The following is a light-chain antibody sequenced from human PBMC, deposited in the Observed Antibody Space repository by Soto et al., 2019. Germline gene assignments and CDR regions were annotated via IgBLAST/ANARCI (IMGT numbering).Light chain of an antibody. CDR3: QQYYETPWT. V-gene: IGKV4-1*01. J-gene: IGKJ1*01. CDR2: WES. CDR1: QSLLYSSNNENY. Sequence: DIVMTQSPDSLAVSLGERATINCKSSQSLLYSSNNENYLSWYQQKPGQPPKLLLHWESNREFGVPDRFSGSGSGTDFTLTISSLQTEYVAVYYCQQYYETPWTFGERTKVEIK.